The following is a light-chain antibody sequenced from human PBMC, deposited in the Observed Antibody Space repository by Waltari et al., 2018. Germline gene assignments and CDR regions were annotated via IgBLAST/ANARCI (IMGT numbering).Light chain of an antibody. V-gene: IGKV4-1*01. CDR3: HQYYGTPPYT. CDR2: WAS. J-gene: IGKJ2*01. Sequence: DIVMTQSPDSLAVSLGERAPINCKSSQSVLYSSNNKNYLAWYQQKPGQPPKLLIYWASTRESGVPDRFTGSGSGTDFTLTISSLQAEDVAVYYCHQYYGTPPYTFGQGTKVEIK. CDR1: QSVLYSSNNKNY.